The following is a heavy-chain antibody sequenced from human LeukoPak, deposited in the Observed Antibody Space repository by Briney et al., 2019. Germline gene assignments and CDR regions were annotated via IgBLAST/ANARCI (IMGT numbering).Heavy chain of an antibody. CDR3: AKNLRRVYSSGWYFFDY. D-gene: IGHD6-19*01. CDR1: GFTFSSYA. V-gene: IGHV3-23*01. Sequence: GGSLRLACAASGFTFSSYAMSWVRQAPGKGLEWVSAISGSGGSTYYADSVKGRFTISRDNSKNTLYLQMNSLRAEDTAVYYCAKNLRRVYSSGWYFFDYWGQGTLVTVSS. J-gene: IGHJ4*02. CDR2: ISGSGGST.